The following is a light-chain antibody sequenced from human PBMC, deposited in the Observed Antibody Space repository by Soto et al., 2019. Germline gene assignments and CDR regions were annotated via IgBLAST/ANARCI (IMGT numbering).Light chain of an antibody. CDR3: AKWDDSLSGPV. Sequence: QSVLPQPPSASGTPGQRVTVSCSGSTSNIGSNYVYWYQQAPRTAPKLLIYRNNQRPSGVPDRFSGSKSGTSASLAISGLRSEDEADYYCAKWDDSLSGPVFGGGTKLTVL. V-gene: IGLV1-47*01. CDR2: RNN. CDR1: TSNIGSNY. J-gene: IGLJ2*01.